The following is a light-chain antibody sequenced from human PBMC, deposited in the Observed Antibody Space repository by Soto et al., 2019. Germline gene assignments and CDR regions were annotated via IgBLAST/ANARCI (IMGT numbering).Light chain of an antibody. J-gene: IGKJ1*01. CDR1: QTISGW. Sequence: DIELTQSPSTLSASVGDTVTITCRASQTISGWLAWYQQKPGQAPNLLIYDASSLEGGVPSRFSGSGSGTEYTLTISSLQPDDLATYYCQHFNNYWTFGQGTKVDIK. CDR2: DAS. CDR3: QHFNNYWT. V-gene: IGKV1-5*01.